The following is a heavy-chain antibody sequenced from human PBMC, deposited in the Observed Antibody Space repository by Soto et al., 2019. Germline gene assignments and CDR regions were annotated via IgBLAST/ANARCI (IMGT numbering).Heavy chain of an antibody. CDR3: AKSLGTSGATGCPTNPRCTYFDY. D-gene: IGHD1-1*01. CDR1: GFTFSTYA. Sequence: GGSLRLSCAASGFTFSTYAMSWVRQAPGKGLEWVSAISGRGGSTYYADSVKGRFTISRDNSKNTLYLQMNSLRAEDTAVYYCAKSLGTSGATGCPTNPRCTYFDYWGQGTLVTVSS. CDR2: ISGRGGST. J-gene: IGHJ4*02. V-gene: IGHV3-23*01.